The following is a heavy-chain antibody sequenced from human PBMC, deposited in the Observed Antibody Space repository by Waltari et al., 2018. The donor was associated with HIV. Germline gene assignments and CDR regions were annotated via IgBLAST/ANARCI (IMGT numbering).Heavy chain of an antibody. Sequence: QLQLQESGPGLVKPSETLSLTCTVSVGSISSSSYYWGWIRQHPGKGLEWIGSIYYSGSTYYNPSLKSRVTISVDTSKNQFSLKLSSVTAADTAVYYCARDLSGDCSSTSCYTVDYWGQGTLVTVSS. J-gene: IGHJ4*02. CDR2: IYYSGST. D-gene: IGHD2-2*02. CDR1: VGSISSSSYY. V-gene: IGHV4-39*07. CDR3: ARDLSGDCSSTSCYTVDY.